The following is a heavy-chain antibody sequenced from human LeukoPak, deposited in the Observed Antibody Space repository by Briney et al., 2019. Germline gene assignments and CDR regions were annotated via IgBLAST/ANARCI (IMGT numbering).Heavy chain of an antibody. Sequence: GGSLRLSCAASGFTFSSYGMHWVRQAPGKGLEWVAFIRYDGSNKYYADSVKGRFTISRDNSKNTLYLQMNSLRAEDTAVYYCAKDSGSYWVEYYYMDVWRKGTTVTVSS. V-gene: IGHV3-30*02. D-gene: IGHD1-26*01. CDR3: AKDSGSYWVEYYYMDV. J-gene: IGHJ6*03. CDR2: IRYDGSNK. CDR1: GFTFSSYG.